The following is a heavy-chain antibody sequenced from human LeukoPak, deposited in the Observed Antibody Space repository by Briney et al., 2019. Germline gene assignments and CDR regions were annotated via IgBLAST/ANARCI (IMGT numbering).Heavy chain of an antibody. V-gene: IGHV4-61*01. J-gene: IGHJ4*02. CDR1: GGSVSSGNYY. D-gene: IGHD3-10*01. CDR3: ARHRDHYGSGYHFDF. CDR2: IYYSGST. Sequence: SETLSLTCTVSGGSVSSGNYYWSWIRQPPGKGLEWIGYIYYSGSTNYNPSLKSRVTISVDTSRNQFSLKLTSVTAADTAIFYCARHRDHYGSGYHFDFWGQGTLVTVSS.